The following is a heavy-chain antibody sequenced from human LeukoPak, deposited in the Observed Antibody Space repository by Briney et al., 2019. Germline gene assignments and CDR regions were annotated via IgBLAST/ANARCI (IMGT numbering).Heavy chain of an antibody. D-gene: IGHD3-10*01. J-gene: IGHJ4*02. Sequence: SETLSLTCAVSGTSFSGHYWSWIRQPPGKGLEWIGEINHGGSTNYNPSLKSRVTISIDTSKNQFSLKLSTVTAADTAVYYCARQGNYYGSGSYYWGQGTLVTVSS. V-gene: IGHV4-34*01. CDR3: ARQGNYYGSGSYY. CDR1: GTSFSGHY. CDR2: INHGGST.